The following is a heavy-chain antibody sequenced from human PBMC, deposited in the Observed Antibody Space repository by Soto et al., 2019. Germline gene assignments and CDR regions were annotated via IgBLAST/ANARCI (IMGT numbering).Heavy chain of an antibody. D-gene: IGHD3-3*01. CDR1: GLTFSTYA. J-gene: IGHJ4*02. CDR2: ISGSVDNT. CDR3: ADGGEWSFNFVY. Sequence: EVQLLESGGGFVQPGGSLRLSCAASGLTFSTYAMSWVRQAPGKGLQWVSAISGSVDNTYSPDSVKGRFTISRDNSPNPLFLQMNNLRADDTAVYYCADGGEWSFNFVYWGQGTLVTVSS. V-gene: IGHV3-23*01.